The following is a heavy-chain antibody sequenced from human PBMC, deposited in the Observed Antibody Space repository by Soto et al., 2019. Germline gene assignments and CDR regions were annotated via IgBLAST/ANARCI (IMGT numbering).Heavy chain of an antibody. CDR2: IYQNGDT. Sequence: SETLSLTCTVSGGSVSSGSYYWSWIRQPPGKGLEWIGYIYQNGDTSYNPSLKSRVTISADTSKTQFSLELSSVTAADTAVYYCARGDSTVSSVFDYWGQGMLVTAPQ. V-gene: IGHV4-61*01. CDR1: GGSVSSGSYY. J-gene: IGHJ4*02. D-gene: IGHD4-17*01. CDR3: ARGDSTVSSVFDY.